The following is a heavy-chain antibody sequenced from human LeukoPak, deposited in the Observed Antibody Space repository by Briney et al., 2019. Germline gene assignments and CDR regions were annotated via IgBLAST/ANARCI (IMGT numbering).Heavy chain of an antibody. D-gene: IGHD3-22*01. V-gene: IGHV3-33*08. CDR3: VRDDDLPDNGMDV. CDR1: GFIFRNYL. Sequence: PGGALRLSFEPSGFIFRNYLWHWVRPAAGKGGEWVGVIGSDGRNKFYADSVKGRFTISRDNFKNILYLQMASLSAEDTAVYYCVRDDDLPDNGMDVWGQGTTVIVS. J-gene: IGHJ6*02. CDR2: IGSDGRNK.